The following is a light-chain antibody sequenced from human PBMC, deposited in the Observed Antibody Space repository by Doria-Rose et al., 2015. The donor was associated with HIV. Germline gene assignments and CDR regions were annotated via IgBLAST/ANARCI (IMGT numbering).Light chain of an antibody. CDR1: QGITSN. J-gene: IGKJ2*01. V-gene: IGKV1-39*01. Sequence: DVQLTQSPSSLSASVGDRVTITCRASQGITSNLNWYQQKAGKAPKLLIFTATTLQSGVPSRFSGGGSGTDFTLTISSLQPEDFATYYRQQTYSSPYSFGQGTKLDIE. CDR2: TAT. CDR3: QQTYSSPYS.